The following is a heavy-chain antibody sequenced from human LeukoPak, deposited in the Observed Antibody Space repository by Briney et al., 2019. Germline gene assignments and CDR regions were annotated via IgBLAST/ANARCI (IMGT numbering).Heavy chain of an antibody. CDR2: GNT. Sequence: GNTGYAQKFQGRVTITRNTSISTAYMELSSLRSEDTAVYYCARPDPSYGSGSYYYYYGMDVWGQGTTVTVSS. V-gene: IGHV1-8*03. J-gene: IGHJ6*02. D-gene: IGHD3-10*01. CDR3: ARPDPSYGSGSYYYYYGMDV.